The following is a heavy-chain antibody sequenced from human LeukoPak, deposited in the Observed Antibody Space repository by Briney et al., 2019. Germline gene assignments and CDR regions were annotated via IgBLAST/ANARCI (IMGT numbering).Heavy chain of an antibody. CDR2: ICTSGST. CDR1: GGSISSYY. V-gene: IGHV4-4*07. J-gene: IGHJ6*03. Sequence: PSETLSLTCTVSGGSISSYYWSWIRQPAGKGLEWIGRICTSGSTNYNPSLKSRVTMSVDTSKNQFSLKLSSVTAADTAVYYCARSQYYDFWSGYFGEYYYYMDVWGKGTTVTVSS. CDR3: ARSQYYDFWSGYFGEYYYYMDV. D-gene: IGHD3-3*01.